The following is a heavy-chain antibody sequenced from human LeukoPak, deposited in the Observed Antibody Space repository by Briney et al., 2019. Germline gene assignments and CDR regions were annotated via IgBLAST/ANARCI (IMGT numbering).Heavy chain of an antibody. CDR3: ARALIAAAGTRGEFDP. J-gene: IGHJ5*02. D-gene: IGHD6-13*01. CDR2: ITSDSIYI. CDR1: GFSFSSYN. Sequence: GGSLRLSCAASGFSFSSYNMNWVRQAPGKGLEWVASITSDSIYIHYADSVRGRFTVSRDSAKNSLYLQMNSLRVEDTAVYYCARALIAAAGTRGEFDPWGQGTLVIVSS. V-gene: IGHV3-21*01.